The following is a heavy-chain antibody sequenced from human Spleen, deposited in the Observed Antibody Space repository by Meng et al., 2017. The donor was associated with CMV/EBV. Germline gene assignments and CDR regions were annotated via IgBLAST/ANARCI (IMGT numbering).Heavy chain of an antibody. Sequence: ASVKVSCKASGYTFTSYYMHWVRQAPGQGLEWMGIINPSGGSASYAQKFQGRVTMTRDTSTSTVYMELSSLRSEDTAVYYCARGLIVVVPAPYALDVWGQGTTVTVS. D-gene: IGHD2-2*01. V-gene: IGHV1-46*01. CDR2: INPSGGSA. J-gene: IGHJ6*02. CDR3: ARGLIVVVPAPYALDV. CDR1: GYTFTSYY.